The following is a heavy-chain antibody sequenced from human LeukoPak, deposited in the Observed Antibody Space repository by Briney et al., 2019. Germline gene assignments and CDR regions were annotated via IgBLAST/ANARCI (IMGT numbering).Heavy chain of an antibody. V-gene: IGHV4-59*08. J-gene: IGHJ3*02. Sequence: SETLSLTCTVSGGSISSYYWSWIRQPPGKGLEWIGYIYYSGSTNYNPSLKSRVTISVDTSKNQFSLKLSSVTAADTAVYYCARRRVTMVRGVNEDAFDIWGQGTMVTVSS. CDR1: GGSISSYY. CDR2: IYYSGST. D-gene: IGHD3-10*01. CDR3: ARRRVTMVRGVNEDAFDI.